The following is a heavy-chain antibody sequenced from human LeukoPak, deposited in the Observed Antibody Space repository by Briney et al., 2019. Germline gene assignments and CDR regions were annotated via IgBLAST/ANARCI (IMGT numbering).Heavy chain of an antibody. Sequence: TGGSLRLSCAASGFTFSTYSMNWVRQAPGKGLEWVSAISGSGGSTYYADSVKGRFTISRDNSKNTLYLQMNSLRAEDTAVYYCAKDNAYSSGWLYYFDYWGQGTLVTVSS. CDR2: ISGSGGST. CDR1: GFTFSTYS. V-gene: IGHV3-23*01. CDR3: AKDNAYSSGWLYYFDY. D-gene: IGHD6-19*01. J-gene: IGHJ4*02.